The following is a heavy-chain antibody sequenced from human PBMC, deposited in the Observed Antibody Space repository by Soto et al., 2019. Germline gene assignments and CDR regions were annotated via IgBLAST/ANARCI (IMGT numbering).Heavy chain of an antibody. CDR3: AREGVGYCSGGSCENRFDP. Sequence: QVQLVQSGAEVKKPGSSVKVSCKASGGTFSSYAISWVRQAPGQGLEWMGGIIPIFGTANYAQKFQGRVTITADESTSTAYMELSSLRSEDTAVYYCAREGVGYCSGGSCENRFDPWGQGTLVTVSS. J-gene: IGHJ5*02. D-gene: IGHD2-15*01. V-gene: IGHV1-69*01. CDR1: GGTFSSYA. CDR2: IIPIFGTA.